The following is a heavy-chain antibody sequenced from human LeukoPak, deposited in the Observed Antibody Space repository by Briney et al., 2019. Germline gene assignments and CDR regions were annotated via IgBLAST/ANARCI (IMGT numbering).Heavy chain of an antibody. CDR1: GGSISSYY. V-gene: IGHV4-59*01. D-gene: IGHD3-10*01. CDR3: ARVATASSDYYGSGSLWFDP. CDR2: IYYSGSN. Sequence: SETLSLTCTVSGGSISSYYWSWIRQPPGKGLEWIGYIYYSGSNNYNPSLKSRVTISVDTSKNQFSLKLSSVTAADTAVYYCARVATASSDYYGSGSLWFDPWGQGTLVTVSS. J-gene: IGHJ5*02.